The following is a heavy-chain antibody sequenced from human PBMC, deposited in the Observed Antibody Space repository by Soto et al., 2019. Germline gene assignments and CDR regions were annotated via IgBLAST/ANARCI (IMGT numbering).Heavy chain of an antibody. D-gene: IGHD2-8*01. CDR2: ISYDGSNK. CDR3: ASGTNGAFFVY. Sequence: GGSLKLSCAASGFPFSSYVMHWVRQAPGKGLEWVAVISYDGSNKYYADSVKGRFTISRDNVKNSLYLQMNSLRAEDTAVYYCASGTNGAFFVYWGQGILVTVSS. CDR1: GFPFSSYV. V-gene: IGHV3-30*03. J-gene: IGHJ4*02.